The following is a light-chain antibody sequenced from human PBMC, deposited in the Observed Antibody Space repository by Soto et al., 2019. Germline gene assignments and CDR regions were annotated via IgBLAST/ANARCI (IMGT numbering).Light chain of an antibody. V-gene: IGKV1-5*03. CDR3: QQYNTYPLT. CDR2: KAS. CDR1: QSISTW. J-gene: IGKJ4*01. Sequence: DIQMTQSPSTLSASVGDRVTITCRASQSISTWLAWYQQKPGKAHKLLIYKASSLESGVPSRFSGSGSGTEFTLTISSLQPDDFATYYGQQYNTYPLTCGGGTTVEIK.